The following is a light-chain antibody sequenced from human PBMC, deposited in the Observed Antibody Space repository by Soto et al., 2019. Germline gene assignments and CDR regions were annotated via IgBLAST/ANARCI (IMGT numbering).Light chain of an antibody. CDR2: DVS. Sequence: DIQMTQSPSSLSASVGDRVTITCQASQDITNYLNWFRQKPGRAPKLLIFDVSKLETGVPSRFSGSGSGTDFTFTISSLQPEDTATYYCQQHHNLPYTFGQGTKLEI. CDR3: QQHHNLPYT. CDR1: QDITNY. J-gene: IGKJ2*01. V-gene: IGKV1-33*01.